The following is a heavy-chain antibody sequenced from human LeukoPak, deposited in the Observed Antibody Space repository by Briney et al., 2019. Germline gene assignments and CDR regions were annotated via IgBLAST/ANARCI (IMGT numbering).Heavy chain of an antibody. V-gene: IGHV4-38-2*01. J-gene: IGHJ6*03. CDR1: GYSISSGYY. Sequence: SETLSLTCAVSGYSISSGYYWGWIRQPPGKGLEWIGSIYHSGSTYYNPSLKSRVTIPVDTSKNQFSLKLSSVTAADTAVYYCARRNPYYYYYMDVWGKGTTVTVSS. CDR3: ARRNPYYYYYMDV. CDR2: IYHSGST.